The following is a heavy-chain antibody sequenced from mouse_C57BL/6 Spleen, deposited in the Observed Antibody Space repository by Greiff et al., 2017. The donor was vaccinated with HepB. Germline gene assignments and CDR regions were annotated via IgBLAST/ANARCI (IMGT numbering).Heavy chain of an antibody. V-gene: IGHV5-4*01. J-gene: IGHJ3*01. D-gene: IGHD1-1*01. CDR2: ISDGGSYT. CDR3: ARDGDYGSSFAY. CDR1: GFTFSSYA. Sequence: EVKLMESGGGLVKPGGSLKLSYAASGFTFSSYAMSWVRQTPEKRLEWVATISDGGSYTYYPDNVKGRFTISRDNAKNNLYLQMSHLKSEDTAMYYCARDGDYGSSFAYWGQGTLVTVSA.